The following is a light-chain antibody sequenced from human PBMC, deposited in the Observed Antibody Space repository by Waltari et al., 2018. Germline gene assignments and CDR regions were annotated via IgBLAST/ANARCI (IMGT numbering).Light chain of an antibody. CDR1: QSVTSSY. J-gene: IGKJ1*01. V-gene: IGKV3-20*01. CDR2: SAS. CDR3: QQYGSSPPT. Sequence: EIVLTQSPGTLSLSPGERVNLSCRASQSVTSSYLAWYQQKPGQAPRPRIYSASNRATGIPDRFSGSGSGTDFTLTISRLEPEDFAVYCCQQYGSSPPTFGQGTKVEIK.